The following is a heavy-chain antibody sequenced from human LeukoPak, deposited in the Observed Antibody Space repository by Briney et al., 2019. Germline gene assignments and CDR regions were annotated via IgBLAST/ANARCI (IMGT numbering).Heavy chain of an antibody. CDR2: ISGYNDNT. Sequence: ASVKVSCKASGYTFSSYGITWVRQAPGQGLEWMGWISGYNDNTNYAQKLQGRVTMTTDTSTSTAYMELRSLRSDDTAVYYCAREGRGIAAAGLMDWGQGTLVTVSS. J-gene: IGHJ4*02. CDR3: AREGRGIAAAGLMD. D-gene: IGHD6-13*01. V-gene: IGHV1-18*01. CDR1: GYTFSSYG.